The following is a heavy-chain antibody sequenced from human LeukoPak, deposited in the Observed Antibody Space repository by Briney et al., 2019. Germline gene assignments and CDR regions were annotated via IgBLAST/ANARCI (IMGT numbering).Heavy chain of an antibody. CDR3: ARRSTVTRDVDI. CDR2: IYSGGDT. CDR1: GFTVSSNY. Sequence: PGGSLRLSCAASGFTVSSNYMIWVRQAPGKGLEWVSVIYSGGDTYYADSVKGRFTISRDNSKNTVYLQVNSLRAEDTAVYYCARRSTVTRDVDIWGQGIMVTVSS. V-gene: IGHV3-66*04. J-gene: IGHJ3*02. D-gene: IGHD4-17*01.